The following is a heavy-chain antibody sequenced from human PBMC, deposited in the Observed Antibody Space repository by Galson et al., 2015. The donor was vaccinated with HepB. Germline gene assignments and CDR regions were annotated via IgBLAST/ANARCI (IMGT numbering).Heavy chain of an antibody. D-gene: IGHD3-22*01. CDR3: AKDLGVITYYYDSSGLE. V-gene: IGHV3-30*02. Sequence: SLRLSCAASGFTFSSYGMHWVRQAPGKGLEWVAFIRYDGSNKYYADSVKGRFTISRDNSKNTLYLQMNSLRAEDTAVYYCAKDLGVITYYYDSSGLEWGQGTLVTVSS. CDR2: IRYDGSNK. CDR1: GFTFSSYG. J-gene: IGHJ4*02.